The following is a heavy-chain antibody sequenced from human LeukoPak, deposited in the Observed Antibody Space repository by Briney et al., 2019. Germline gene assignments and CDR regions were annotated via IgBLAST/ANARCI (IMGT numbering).Heavy chain of an antibody. CDR2: IYYSGST. CDR1: GGSISSHY. J-gene: IGHJ4*02. CDR3: ARVNWYRFDY. D-gene: IGHD1-20*01. V-gene: IGHV4-59*11. Sequence: SETLSLTCTVSGGSISSHYWSWIRQPPGKGLEWIGYIYYSGSTNYNPSLKSRVTISVDTSKNQFSLKLSSVTAADTAVYYCARVNWYRFDYWGQGTLVTVSS.